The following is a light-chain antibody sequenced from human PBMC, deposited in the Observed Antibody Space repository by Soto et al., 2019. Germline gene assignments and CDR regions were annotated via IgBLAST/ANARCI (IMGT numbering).Light chain of an antibody. Sequence: QSALTQRPSASGSPGQSVTISCAGTRDDVGGSNYVSWYQQHPGKAPKVMIYDVDYRPSGVPARFSGSKSGNTASLTISGLQAEDEADYYCCSYAGSYTWVFGGGTKVTVL. J-gene: IGLJ3*02. V-gene: IGLV2-11*01. CDR3: CSYAGSYTWV. CDR2: DVD. CDR1: RDDVGGSNY.